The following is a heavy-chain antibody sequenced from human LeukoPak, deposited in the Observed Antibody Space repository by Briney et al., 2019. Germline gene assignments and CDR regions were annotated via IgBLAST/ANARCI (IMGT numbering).Heavy chain of an antibody. Sequence: GTSVKVSCKASGFTFTSSAMQWVRQARGQRLEWIGWIVVGSGNTNYAQKFQERVTITRDMSTSTAYMELSSLRSEDTAVYYCAAELPIRFGEERNYAQNGYYYYGMDVWGQGTTVTVSS. CDR2: IVVGSGNT. CDR1: GFTFTSSA. J-gene: IGHJ6*02. CDR3: AAELPIRFGEERNYAQNGYYYYGMDV. D-gene: IGHD3-10*01. V-gene: IGHV1-58*02.